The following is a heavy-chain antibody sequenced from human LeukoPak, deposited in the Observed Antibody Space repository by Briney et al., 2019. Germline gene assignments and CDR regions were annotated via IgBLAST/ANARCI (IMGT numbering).Heavy chain of an antibody. Sequence: PGGSLRLSCAASGFTFSGNYMSWVRQAPGKGLEWVSLLYSGGSTYYADSVKGRFSISRDNSKNTLCLQMNSLRAEDTAVYYCASRDKGYYYGMDVWGQGTTVTVSS. CDR1: GFTFSGNY. D-gene: IGHD5-24*01. J-gene: IGHJ6*02. CDR2: LYSGGST. V-gene: IGHV3-66*01. CDR3: ASRDKGYYYGMDV.